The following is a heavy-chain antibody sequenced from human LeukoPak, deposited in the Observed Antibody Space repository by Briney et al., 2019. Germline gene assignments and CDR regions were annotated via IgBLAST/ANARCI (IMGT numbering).Heavy chain of an antibody. J-gene: IGHJ4*02. V-gene: IGHV1-2*06. Sequence: ASVKVSCKASGYTFTGYYMHWVRQAPGQGLEWMGRTNPNSGGTNYAQKFQGRVTMTRDTSISTAYMELSRLRSDDTAVYYCARGVYVWGSYRPYDYWGQGTLVTVSS. CDR1: GYTFTGYY. D-gene: IGHD3-16*02. CDR3: ARGVYVWGSYRPYDY. CDR2: TNPNSGGT.